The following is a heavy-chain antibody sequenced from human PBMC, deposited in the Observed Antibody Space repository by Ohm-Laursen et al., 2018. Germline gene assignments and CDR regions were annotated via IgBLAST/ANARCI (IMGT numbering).Heavy chain of an antibody. CDR2: ISSSGSTI. J-gene: IGHJ4*02. D-gene: IGHD4-17*01. CDR3: ARLSGWDYGDSYVDY. Sequence: SLRLSCAASGFTFSDYYMSWIRQAPGKGLEWVSYISSSGSTIYYADSVKGRFTISRDNAKNSLYLQMNSLRAEDTAVHYCARLSGWDYGDSYVDYWGQGTLVTVSS. V-gene: IGHV3-11*01. CDR1: GFTFSDYY.